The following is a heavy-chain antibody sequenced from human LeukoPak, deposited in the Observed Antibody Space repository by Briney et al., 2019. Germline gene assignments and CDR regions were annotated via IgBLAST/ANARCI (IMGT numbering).Heavy chain of an antibody. CDR1: GFTFDGYG. Sequence: GGSLRLSCAASGFTFDGYGMTWVRQAPGKGLEWVSGINWNGGSTGYADSVKGRFTISRDNAKNSLYLQMNSLRAEDTALYHCARTRYSGSYGGADYWGQGTLVTVPS. J-gene: IGHJ4*02. CDR3: ARTRYSGSYGGADY. V-gene: IGHV3-20*01. CDR2: INWNGGST. D-gene: IGHD1-26*01.